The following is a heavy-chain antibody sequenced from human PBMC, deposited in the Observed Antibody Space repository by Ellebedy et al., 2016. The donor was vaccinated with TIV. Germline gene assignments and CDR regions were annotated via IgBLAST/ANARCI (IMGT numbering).Heavy chain of an antibody. D-gene: IGHD4-11*01. V-gene: IGHV1-2*02. CDR3: AREGILMTTGWFDP. Sequence: ASVKVSXKASGYTFTGYYMHWVRQAPGQGLEWMGWINPNSGGTNYAQKFQGRVTMTRDTSISTAYMELSRLRSDDTAVYYCAREGILMTTGWFDPWGQGTLVTVSS. CDR1: GYTFTGYY. CDR2: INPNSGGT. J-gene: IGHJ5*02.